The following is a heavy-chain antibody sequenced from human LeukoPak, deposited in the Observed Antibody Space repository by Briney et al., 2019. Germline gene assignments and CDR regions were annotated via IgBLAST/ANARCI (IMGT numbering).Heavy chain of an antibody. CDR3: ARGSGPNSYWYFDL. Sequence: GGSLRLSCAASGFTFSSYAMHRVRQAPGKGLEWIASVGGTSAYIYYADSVRGRFTISRDNAENSVYLLMNSLSAEDTSVYYCARGSGPNSYWYFDLWGRGTLVTVSS. CDR2: VGGTSAYI. J-gene: IGHJ2*01. V-gene: IGHV3-21*01. D-gene: IGHD6-19*01. CDR1: GFTFSSYA.